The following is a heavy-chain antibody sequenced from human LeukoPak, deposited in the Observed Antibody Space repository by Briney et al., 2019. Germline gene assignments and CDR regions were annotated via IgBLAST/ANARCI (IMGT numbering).Heavy chain of an antibody. Sequence: GGSLRLSCTASGFTFGDYLMSWFRQAPGKGLEWIGFISGGTTEYAASVKGRFTISRDDFTSIAYLQMNSLTTEDTAVYYCSRGSGWLSVYWGQGTLVTVSS. V-gene: IGHV3-49*03. CDR1: GFTFGDYL. CDR2: ISGGTT. J-gene: IGHJ4*02. D-gene: IGHD6-19*01. CDR3: SRGSGWLSVY.